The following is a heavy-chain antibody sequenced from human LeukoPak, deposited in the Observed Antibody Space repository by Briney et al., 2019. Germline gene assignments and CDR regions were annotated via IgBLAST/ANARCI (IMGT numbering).Heavy chain of an antibody. J-gene: IGHJ4*02. CDR3: ARVDSDVLRFLEWLPQLDY. CDR1: GFTFSSYS. CDR2: ISSSSSYI. Sequence: GGSLRLSCAASGFTFSSYSMNWVRQAPGKWLEWVSSISSSSSYIYYADSVKGRFTISRDNAKNSLYLQMNSLRAEDTAVYYCARVDSDVLRFLEWLPQLDYWGQGTLVTVSS. D-gene: IGHD3-3*01. V-gene: IGHV3-21*01.